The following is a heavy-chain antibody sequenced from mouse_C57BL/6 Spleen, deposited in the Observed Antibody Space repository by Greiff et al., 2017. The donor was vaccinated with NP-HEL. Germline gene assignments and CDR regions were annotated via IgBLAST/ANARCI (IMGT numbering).Heavy chain of an antibody. V-gene: IGHV14-4*01. CDR1: GFHIKDDY. Sequence: EVQLQQSGAELVRPGASVKLSCTASGFHIKDDYMHWVKQRPEQGLEWIGWIDPENGDTEYASKFQGKATITADTSSNTAYLQLSSLTSEDTAVYYCTTGGGSSPWFAYWGQGTLVTVSA. D-gene: IGHD1-1*01. CDR3: TTGGGSSPWFAY. CDR2: IDPENGDT. J-gene: IGHJ3*01.